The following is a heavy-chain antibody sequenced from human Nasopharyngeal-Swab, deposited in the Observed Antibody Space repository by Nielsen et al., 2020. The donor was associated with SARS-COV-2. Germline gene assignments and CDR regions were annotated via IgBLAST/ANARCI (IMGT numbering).Heavy chain of an antibody. CDR3: ARGLRHYYGMDV. CDR1: GVIFSKYW. Sequence: GESLKISCVASGVIFSKYWMHWVRQATGKGLEWVSAIGTAGDPYYPGSVKGRFTISRENAKNSLYLQMNSLRAGDTAVYYCARGLRHYYGMDVWGQGTTVTVSS. V-gene: IGHV3-13*05. J-gene: IGHJ6*02. CDR2: IGTAGDP.